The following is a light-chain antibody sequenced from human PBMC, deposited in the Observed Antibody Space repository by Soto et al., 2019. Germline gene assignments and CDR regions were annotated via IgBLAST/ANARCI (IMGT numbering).Light chain of an antibody. CDR2: DVT. J-gene: IGLJ1*01. CDR1: SSYVGGYNY. V-gene: IGLV2-14*03. CDR3: SSYTTSNTRQIV. Sequence: QSALTQPASVSGYPGQSITISCTGTSSYVGGYNYVSWYQHHPGKAPKLIIYDVTNRPSGVSNPFSGSKSGNTASLTISGLQPEDEADYYCSSYTTSNTRQIVFGTGTKLTVL.